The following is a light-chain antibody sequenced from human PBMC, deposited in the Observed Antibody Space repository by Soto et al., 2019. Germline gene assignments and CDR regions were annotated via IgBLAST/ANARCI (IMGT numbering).Light chain of an antibody. V-gene: IGKV1D-13*01. Sequence: AIQLTQSPSSLSASVGDRVTITCRASQGISTALAWYQQKPGQTPKLLLYDASSLEGGVPTRFSGRGSGTDFALSITNLQPEDVATYYCQQFSHYPRTFGQRTKV. CDR3: QQFSHYPRT. CDR2: DAS. CDR1: QGISTA. J-gene: IGKJ1*01.